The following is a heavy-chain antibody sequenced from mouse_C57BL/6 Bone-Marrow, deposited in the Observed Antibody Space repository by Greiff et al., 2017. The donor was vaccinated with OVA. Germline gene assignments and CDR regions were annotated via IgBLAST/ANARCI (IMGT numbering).Heavy chain of an antibody. CDR1: GYTFPSYW. CDR2: IDPSDSET. V-gene: IGHV1-52*01. J-gene: IGHJ3*01. D-gene: IGHD2-5*01. CDR3: ARKGGSNYVSFAY. Sequence: QVQLQQPGAELVRPGSSVKLSCKASGYTFPSYWLHWVKQRPIQGLEWIGNIDPSDSETHYNQKFKDKATLTVDKSSSTAYMQLSSLTSEDSAVYYCARKGGSNYVSFAYWGQGTLVTVSA.